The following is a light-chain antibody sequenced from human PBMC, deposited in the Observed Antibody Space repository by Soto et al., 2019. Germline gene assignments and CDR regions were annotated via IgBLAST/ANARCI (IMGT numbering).Light chain of an antibody. Sequence: DIQMTQSPSSLTASVGDRVTITCRASQGISNYLAWYQQKPGKVPKLLIYAASTLQSGVPSRFSAIGSGTDFTLTISSLQPDDVSTYYCQNYNSGPRTFGQGTKVEIK. CDR1: QGISNY. CDR3: QNYNSGPRT. J-gene: IGKJ1*01. V-gene: IGKV1-27*01. CDR2: AAS.